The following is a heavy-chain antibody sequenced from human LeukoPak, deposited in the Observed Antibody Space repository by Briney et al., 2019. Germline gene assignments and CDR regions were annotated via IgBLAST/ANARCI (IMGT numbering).Heavy chain of an antibody. J-gene: IGHJ4*02. V-gene: IGHV3-73*01. Sequence: GGSLRLSCAASGFTFSGSTIQWVRQASGKGLEWVGRMCGKANSYATVYAASVKGPFTISRADSQNTAYLQINSLETEDTAVYFCTTWVGDLSFDYWGQGALVTVSS. CDR1: GFTFSGST. D-gene: IGHD3-10*01. CDR2: MCGKANSYAT. CDR3: TTWVGDLSFDY.